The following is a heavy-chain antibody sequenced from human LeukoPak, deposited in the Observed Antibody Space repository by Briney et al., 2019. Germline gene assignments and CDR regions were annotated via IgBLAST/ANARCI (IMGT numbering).Heavy chain of an antibody. D-gene: IGHD4-23*01. Sequence: ASQTLSLTCTVSGGSISSYYWSWIRQPAGKGLEWIGRIYTSGSTNYNPSLKSRVTMSVDTSKNQFSLRLSSVTAADTAVYYCARGDSTVTPKYFQYWGQGTLVTVSS. CDR1: GGSISSYY. V-gene: IGHV4-4*07. CDR3: ARGDSTVTPKYFQY. J-gene: IGHJ1*01. CDR2: IYTSGST.